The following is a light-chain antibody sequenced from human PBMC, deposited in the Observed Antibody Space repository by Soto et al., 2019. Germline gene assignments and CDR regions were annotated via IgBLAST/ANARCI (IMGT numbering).Light chain of an antibody. J-gene: IGKJ1*01. CDR3: QHYNSYSEA. CDR2: DAT. V-gene: IGKV1-33*01. CDR1: QDINNY. Sequence: DIQMTQSPSSLSASVGDRVTITCQASQDINNYLNWYQQKPGKAPKLLIFDATNLETGVPSRFSGGGSRTHFSFTISSLQPDDFATYYCQHYNSYSEAFGQGTKVELK.